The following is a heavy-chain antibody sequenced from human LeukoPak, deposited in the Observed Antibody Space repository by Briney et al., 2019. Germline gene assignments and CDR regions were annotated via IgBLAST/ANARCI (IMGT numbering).Heavy chain of an antibody. V-gene: IGHV3-7*01. CDR1: GFTFSRYW. Sequence: AGGSLRLACADSGFTFSRYWMSWVRQAPGKGLEWVANIKEDGSEKYYVDSVKGRFTISRDNAQNSLYLQMNSLRAEDTAVYYCARDGGGNSXMXVXXXGTTXTVS. CDR3: ARDGGGNSXMXV. D-gene: IGHD4-23*01. CDR2: IKEDGSEK. J-gene: IGHJ6*03.